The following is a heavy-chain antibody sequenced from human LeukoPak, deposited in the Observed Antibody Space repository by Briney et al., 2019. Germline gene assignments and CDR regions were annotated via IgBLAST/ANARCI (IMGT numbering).Heavy chain of an antibody. CDR1: GGSFSGYY. CDR3: ARLVGATSYYYYGMDV. J-gene: IGHJ6*02. CDR2: INHSGST. D-gene: IGHD1-26*01. Sequence: SETLSLTCAVYGGSFSGYYWSWIRQPPGKGLEWIGEINHSGSTNYNPSLKSRVTISVGTSKNQFSLKLSSVTAADTAVYYCARLVGATSYYYYGMDVWGQGTTVTVSS. V-gene: IGHV4-34*01.